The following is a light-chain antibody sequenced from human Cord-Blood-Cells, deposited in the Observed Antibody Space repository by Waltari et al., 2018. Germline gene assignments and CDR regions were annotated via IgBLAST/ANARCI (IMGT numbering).Light chain of an antibody. J-gene: IGKJ1*01. CDR2: AAS. CDR3: KQYYSFPWM. Sequence: VIWLTQSPCLLSASTGDRVTISCRMSQGISSCLAWYQQIPGKAPELLIYAASTLQSGVTARFSGSGTVTDLTLASSCLQSEDFATYCCKQYYSFPWMFGQGTTVEIK. V-gene: IGKV1D-8*01. CDR1: QGISSC.